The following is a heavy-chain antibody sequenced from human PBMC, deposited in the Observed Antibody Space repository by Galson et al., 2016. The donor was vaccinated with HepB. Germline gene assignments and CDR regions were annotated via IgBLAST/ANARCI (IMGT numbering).Heavy chain of an antibody. CDR3: AKRHEYCPPVGCSVDY. Sequence: SLRLSCAASGFTFNKYGMHWVRQAPGKGLEWVAADSVHGGRKFYAEAVKGRFTISRDSANNMLFLQMTSLRADDTAVYYCAKRHEYCPPVGCSVDYWGQGTLVSVSS. J-gene: IGHJ4*02. CDR1: GFTFNKYG. V-gene: IGHV3-30*18. D-gene: IGHD3-10*02. CDR2: DSVHGGRK.